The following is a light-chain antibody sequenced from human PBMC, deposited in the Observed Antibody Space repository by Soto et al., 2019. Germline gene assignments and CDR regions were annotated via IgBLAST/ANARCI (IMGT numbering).Light chain of an antibody. CDR3: QQYHKWPPFT. CDR2: GAS. CDR1: QTVSNN. Sequence: EIVMTQSPATLSMSPGERVSISCRASQTVSNNLAWYQQKPGQAPRLLIYGASTRAIGVAAGFSGSGSGTEFTLTITSLQSEDFAVYYCQQYHKWPPFTFGGGTVVEIK. J-gene: IGKJ4*01. V-gene: IGKV3-15*01.